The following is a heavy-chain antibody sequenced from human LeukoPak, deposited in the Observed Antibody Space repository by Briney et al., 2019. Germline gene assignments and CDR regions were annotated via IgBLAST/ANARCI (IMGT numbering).Heavy chain of an antibody. D-gene: IGHD3-22*01. CDR2: ISGSSRIYT. J-gene: IGHJ4*02. CDR1: GFIFSDYY. V-gene: IGHV3-11*03. CDR3: ASLKGLFDYFDY. Sequence: GGSLRLSCAASGFIFSDYYMSWIRQAPGKGLEWVSYISGSSRIYTNYADSVKGRFTISRDNSKNTLYLQMYSLRAEDTAVYYCASLKGLFDYFDYWGQGTLVTVSS.